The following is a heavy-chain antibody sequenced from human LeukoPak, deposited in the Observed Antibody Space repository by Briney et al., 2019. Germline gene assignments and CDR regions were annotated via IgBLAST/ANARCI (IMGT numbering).Heavy chain of an antibody. Sequence: GGSLRLSCAASGFTFSSYNINWVRQAPGKGLEWVSYISSSRRTISYADSVKGRFTISRDNAKNSLYLQMNSLRPEDTALYYCTKDSVAMVTTSDYWGQGTLVTVSS. V-gene: IGHV3-48*01. D-gene: IGHD5-18*01. CDR1: GFTFSSYN. J-gene: IGHJ4*02. CDR2: ISSSRRTI. CDR3: TKDSVAMVTTSDY.